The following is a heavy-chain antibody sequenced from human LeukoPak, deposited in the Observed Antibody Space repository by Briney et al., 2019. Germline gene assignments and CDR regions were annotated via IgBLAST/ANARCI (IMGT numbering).Heavy chain of an antibody. CDR3: ARGRYCSADICSGGDAFDI. CDR1: GGSFSGYY. J-gene: IGHJ3*02. D-gene: IGHD2-15*01. Sequence: SETLSLTCAVYGGSFSGYYWSWIRQPPGKGLEWLGEINHSGSTNYNPSLKSRVTISVDTSKNQFSLKLSSVTAADTAVYYCARGRYCSADICSGGDAFDIWGQGTMVSVSS. V-gene: IGHV4-34*01. CDR2: INHSGST.